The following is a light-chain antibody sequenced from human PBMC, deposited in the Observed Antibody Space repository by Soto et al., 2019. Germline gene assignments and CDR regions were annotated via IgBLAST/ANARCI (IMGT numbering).Light chain of an antibody. J-gene: IGLJ2*01. Sequence: QSALTQPASVSGSPGQSITISCTGTSSDIGDYIYVSWYQQHPGKAPKLMIHDVSDRPSGVSNRFSGSKSGNTASLTISGLQAEDEADYYCSSYSSSSTLIFGGGTKVTVL. CDR2: DVS. CDR1: SSDIGDYIY. CDR3: SSYSSSSTLI. V-gene: IGLV2-14*01.